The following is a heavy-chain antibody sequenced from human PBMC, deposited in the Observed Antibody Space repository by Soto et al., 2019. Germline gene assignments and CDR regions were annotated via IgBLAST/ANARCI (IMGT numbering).Heavy chain of an antibody. D-gene: IGHD2-2*01. CDR3: TRSEVPAAMGGWFDT. Sequence: QVQLVQSGAEIKKPGASVKVSCKASGFSLSSDGINWVRQAPRQGLEWVGWISPYNDNTNYAQNLQDRVTLTTNTYTSTAYMELRSLRSDDTAVYYCTRSEVPAAMGGWFDTWGQGTLVTVSS. J-gene: IGHJ5*02. CDR2: ISPYNDNT. V-gene: IGHV1-18*01. CDR1: GFSLSSDG.